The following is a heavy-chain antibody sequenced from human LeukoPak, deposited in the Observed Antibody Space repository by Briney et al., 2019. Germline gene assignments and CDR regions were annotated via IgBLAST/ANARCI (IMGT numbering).Heavy chain of an antibody. CDR1: GGSISSGSYY. V-gene: IGHV4-61*02. D-gene: IGHD3-10*01. CDR2: IYTSGST. Sequence: SQTLSLTCTVSGGSISSGSYYWSWIRQPAGKGLEWIGRIYTSGSTNYNPSLKSRVTISVDTSRNQFSLKLSSVTAADTAVYYRAREGALLWFGELFRNWFDPWGQGTLVTVSS. CDR3: AREGALLWFGELFRNWFDP. J-gene: IGHJ5*02.